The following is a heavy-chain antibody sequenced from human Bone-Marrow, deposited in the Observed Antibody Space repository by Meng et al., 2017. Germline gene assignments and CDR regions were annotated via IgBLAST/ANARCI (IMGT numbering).Heavy chain of an antibody. D-gene: IGHD3-10*01. CDR2: INHSGST. Sequence: SETLSLTCAVYGGSFSGYYWSWIRQPPGKGLEWIGEINHSGSTNYNPSLKSRVTISVDTSKNQFSLKLSSVTAADTAVYYCARAQVYYYGSGSYYNSPFDPWGQGNLVTGAS. J-gene: IGHJ5*01. V-gene: IGHV4-34*01. CDR1: GGSFSGYY. CDR3: ARAQVYYYGSGSYYNSPFDP.